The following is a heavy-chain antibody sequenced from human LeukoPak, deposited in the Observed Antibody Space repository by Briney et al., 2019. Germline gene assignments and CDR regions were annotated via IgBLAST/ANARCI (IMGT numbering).Heavy chain of an antibody. CDR2: IDWDDDK. Sequence: GPTLVNPTQTLTLTCTFSGFSLGTSGMCVSWIRQPPGKALEWLARIDWDDDKYYSTSLQTRLTISKDTSKNQVVLTMTNMDPVDTATYYCARAFPTVTTFDYWGQGTLVTVSS. CDR1: GFSLGTSGMC. J-gene: IGHJ4*02. D-gene: IGHD4-17*01. CDR3: ARAFPTVTTFDY. V-gene: IGHV2-70*11.